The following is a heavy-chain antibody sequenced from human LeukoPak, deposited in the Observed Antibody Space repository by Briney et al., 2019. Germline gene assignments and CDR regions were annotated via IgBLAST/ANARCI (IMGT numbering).Heavy chain of an antibody. CDR3: ARDRETWYLDF. Sequence: GGSLRLSCAASGFTFSSYAMSWVRQAPGRGLEWVSGISGSGGSTYYADSVKGRVTISRDNSKNTLYLQMNSLRAEDTAVYYCARDRETWYLDFWGQGTLVTVSS. CDR2: ISGSGGST. J-gene: IGHJ4*02. CDR1: GFTFSSYA. V-gene: IGHV3-23*01.